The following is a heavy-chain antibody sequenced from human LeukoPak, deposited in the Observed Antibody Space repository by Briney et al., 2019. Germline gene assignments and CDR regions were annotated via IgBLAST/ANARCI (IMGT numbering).Heavy chain of an antibody. CDR1: GFTFSNAW. CDR2: IKSKTDGGTT. D-gene: IGHD2-2*01. J-gene: IGHJ4*02. V-gene: IGHV3-15*01. Sequence: GGSLRLSCAASGFTFSNAWMSWVRQAPGKGLEWVGRIKSKTDGGTTDYAAPVKGRFTISRDDSKNTLYLQMNSLKTEDTAVYYCTTRFVVVPAAREDYWGQGTLATVSS. CDR3: TTRFVVVPAAREDY.